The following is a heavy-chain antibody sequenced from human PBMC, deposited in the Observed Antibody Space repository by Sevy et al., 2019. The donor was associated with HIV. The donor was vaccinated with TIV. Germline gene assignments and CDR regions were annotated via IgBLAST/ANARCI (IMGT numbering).Heavy chain of an antibody. CDR1: GFTFNTYA. D-gene: IGHD3-10*01. J-gene: IGHJ4*02. CDR3: ASAPQGGSDVITPPDF. Sequence: GGSLRLSCAASGFTFNTYAMHWVRQAPGKGLDWLTFISYDGGNKYDADSVKGQFAISRDNSKSMVYLQMNSLRAEDTALYYCASAPQGGSDVITPPDFWGQGTLVTVSS. V-gene: IGHV3-30*09. CDR2: ISYDGGNK.